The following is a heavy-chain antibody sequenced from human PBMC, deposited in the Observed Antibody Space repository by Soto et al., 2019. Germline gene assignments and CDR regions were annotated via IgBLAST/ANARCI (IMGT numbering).Heavy chain of an antibody. CDR1: GGSFSGYY. CDR3: ARIVVVVAASYAFAI. J-gene: IGHJ3*02. D-gene: IGHD2-15*01. Sequence: PSETLSLTCAFYGGSFSGYYWSWIRQPPGKGLEWIGEINHSGSTNYNPSLKSRVTISVDTSKNQFSLKLSSVTAADTAVYYCARIVVVVAASYAFAIWAQGTMVTVSS. CDR2: INHSGST. V-gene: IGHV4-34*01.